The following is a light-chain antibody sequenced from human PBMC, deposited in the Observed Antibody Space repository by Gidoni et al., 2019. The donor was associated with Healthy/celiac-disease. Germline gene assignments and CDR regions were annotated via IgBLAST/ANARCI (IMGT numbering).Light chain of an antibody. CDR1: QGIRND. V-gene: IGKV1-6*01. J-gene: IGKJ1*01. CDR2: AAS. CDR3: LQDDNYPWT. Sequence: AIQMTQSPSSLSASVGDRVTITCRASQGIRNDLGWYQQKQGKAHKLLIYAASSLQSGVPSRFSGSGSGTDFTLTSSSLQPEDFATYYCLQDDNYPWTFGQGTKVEIK.